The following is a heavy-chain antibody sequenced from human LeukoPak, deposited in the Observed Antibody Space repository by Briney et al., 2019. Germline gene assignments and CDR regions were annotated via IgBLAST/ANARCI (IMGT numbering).Heavy chain of an antibody. J-gene: IGHJ4*02. CDR1: GFTFSGYW. CDR3: ARGAGRDHPDY. V-gene: IGHV3-7*01. Sequence: GGSLRLSCAASGFTFSGYWMSWGRQAPGKGLEWVANIKHDGSEKYHVDSVKGRFTISRDNPQNSLYLQMNSLRPEDTAVYYCARGAGRDHPDYWGQGTLVTVSS. D-gene: IGHD4/OR15-4a*01. CDR2: IKHDGSEK.